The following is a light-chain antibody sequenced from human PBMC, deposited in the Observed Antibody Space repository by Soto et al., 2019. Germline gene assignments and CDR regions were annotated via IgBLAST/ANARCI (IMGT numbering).Light chain of an antibody. CDR1: HDINNY. Sequence: DIQMTQSPSSLSASVGDRVTITCQASHDINNYLNWYQQKPGKAPKLLIYEASNLETGVPSRFSGSGSGTDFTFTISSLQPEDIATYYCQHYDNIPYSFGQGTKLEI. CDR2: EAS. V-gene: IGKV1-33*01. J-gene: IGKJ2*03. CDR3: QHYDNIPYS.